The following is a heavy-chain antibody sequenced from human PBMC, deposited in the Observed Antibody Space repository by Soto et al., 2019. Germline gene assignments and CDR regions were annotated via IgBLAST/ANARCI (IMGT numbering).Heavy chain of an antibody. CDR2: VYPGDSDT. CDR1: GYRFSTYW. V-gene: IGHV5-51*01. CDR3: ARHDGRNGYNFDY. J-gene: IGHJ4*02. D-gene: IGHD5-12*01. Sequence: PGESLKISCKGSGYRFSTYWIGWVRQMPGKGLEWMGIVYPGDSDTTYSPSFQGQVTISADKSINTAYLQWSSLEASDTAMYYCARHDGRNGYNFDYWGQGTLVTVSS.